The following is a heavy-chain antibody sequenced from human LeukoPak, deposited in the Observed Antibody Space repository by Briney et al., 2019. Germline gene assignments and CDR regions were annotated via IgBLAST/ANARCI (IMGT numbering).Heavy chain of an antibody. J-gene: IGHJ4*02. CDR2: ISGSGGST. CDR1: GFTFSSYA. CDR3: AKDPNRGIEVVDY. Sequence: PGGSLRLSCAASGFTFSSYAMSWVRQAPGKGLEWVSAISGSGGSTYYADSVKGRFTISRENSKNTLYLQMNSLRAEDTAAYYCAKDPNRGIEVVDYWGQGTLVTVSS. D-gene: IGHD3-16*01. V-gene: IGHV3-23*01.